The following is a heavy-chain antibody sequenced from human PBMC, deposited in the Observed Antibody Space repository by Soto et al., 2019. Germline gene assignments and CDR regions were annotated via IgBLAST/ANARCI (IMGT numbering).Heavy chain of an antibody. CDR2: ISSTSTYI. CDR3: AKALATYYDYIWGSYRSVYFQH. D-gene: IGHD3-16*02. J-gene: IGHJ1*01. Sequence: PGGSLRLSCSASGFTFSTYTMNWVRQAPGKGLEWVSSISSTSTYIYYADSVKGRFTISRDNAKNSLYLQMNSLRAEDTAVYYCAKALATYYDYIWGSYRSVYFQHWGQGTLVTVSS. V-gene: IGHV3-21*04. CDR1: GFTFSTYT.